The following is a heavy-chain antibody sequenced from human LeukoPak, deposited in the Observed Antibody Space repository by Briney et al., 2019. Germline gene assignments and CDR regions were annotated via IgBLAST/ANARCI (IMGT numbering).Heavy chain of an antibody. J-gene: IGHJ4*02. CDR1: GYTFTGYY. V-gene: IGHV1-2*02. Sequence: ASVKVSCKASGYTFTGYYMHWVRQAPGQGLEWMGWINPNSGGTNYAQKFQGRATMTRDTSISTAYMELSRLRSDDTAVYYCASGGYCSSTSCYTGMGYWGQGTLVTVSS. D-gene: IGHD2-2*02. CDR3: ASGGYCSSTSCYTGMGY. CDR2: INPNSGGT.